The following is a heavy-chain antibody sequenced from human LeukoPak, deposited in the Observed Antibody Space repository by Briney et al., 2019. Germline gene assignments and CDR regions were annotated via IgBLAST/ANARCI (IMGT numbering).Heavy chain of an antibody. V-gene: IGHV3-7*01. CDR2: IKQDGSEK. J-gene: IGHJ4*02. D-gene: IGHD4-17*01. Sequence: GGSLRLSCAASAFTFSSYWMSWVRQAPGKGLEWVANIKQDGSEKYYVDSVEGRFTISRDNAKNSLYLQMNSLRAEDTAVYYCARIRALDYWGQGTLVTVSS. CDR1: AFTFSSYW. CDR3: ARIRALDY.